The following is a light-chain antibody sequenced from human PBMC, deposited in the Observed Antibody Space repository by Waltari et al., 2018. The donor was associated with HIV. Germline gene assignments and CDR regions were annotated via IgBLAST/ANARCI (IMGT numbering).Light chain of an antibody. CDR3: QSYDSSLSGPV. CDR1: SSNIGAGYD. Sequence: QSVLTQPPSVSAAPGQRVTISCTGRSSNIGAGYDVHRYQQSPGSAPKLLINGNVHRPSGAPDLFSASKSGTSASLAITGLQADDEADYYCQSYDSSLSGPVFGGGTKLTVL. J-gene: IGLJ3*02. CDR2: GNV. V-gene: IGLV1-40*01.